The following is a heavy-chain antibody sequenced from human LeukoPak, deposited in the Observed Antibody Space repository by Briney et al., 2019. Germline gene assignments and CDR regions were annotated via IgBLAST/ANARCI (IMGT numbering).Heavy chain of an antibody. CDR1: GFTFSSYA. J-gene: IGHJ4*02. CDR2: ISYDGSNK. Sequence: PGGSLRLSCAASGFTFSSYAMSWVRQAPGKGLEWVAVISYDGSNKYYADSVKGRFTISRDNSKNTLYLQMNSLRAEDTAVYYCARDKGGAAAGPLDYWGQGTLVTVSS. V-gene: IGHV3-30-3*01. D-gene: IGHD6-13*01. CDR3: ARDKGGAAAGPLDY.